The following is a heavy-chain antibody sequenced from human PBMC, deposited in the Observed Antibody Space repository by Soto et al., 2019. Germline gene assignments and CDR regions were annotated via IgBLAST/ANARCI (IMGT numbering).Heavy chain of an antibody. D-gene: IGHD2-2*01. CDR3: ARGPHVGISTS. V-gene: IGHV3-53*01. Sequence: EVQLVESGGGSIQPGGSLRLSCAASGFNVSSNYMSWVRQAPGKGLEWLSVIYSGGSTYYAESVKGRFTTSRDNSKNTLNLQMNALRVEDTAVYYCARGPHVGISTSWGQGTLVTVSS. CDR1: GFNVSSNY. CDR2: IYSGGST. J-gene: IGHJ4*02.